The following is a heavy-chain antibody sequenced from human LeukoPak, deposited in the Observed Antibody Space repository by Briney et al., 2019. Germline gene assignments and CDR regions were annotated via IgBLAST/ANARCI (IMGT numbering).Heavy chain of an antibody. CDR1: VFAFSTYP. Sequence: PGRSLRLSCAASVFAFSTYPVQWVRQAPGKGLEWVAVISYDGSNKYYADSVKGRFTISRGNSKNTLYLQMNSLRAEDTAIYYCASRHYDFGYYWGQGTLVTVSS. J-gene: IGHJ4*02. D-gene: IGHD4-17*01. V-gene: IGHV3-30*04. CDR3: ASRHYDFGYY. CDR2: ISYDGSNK.